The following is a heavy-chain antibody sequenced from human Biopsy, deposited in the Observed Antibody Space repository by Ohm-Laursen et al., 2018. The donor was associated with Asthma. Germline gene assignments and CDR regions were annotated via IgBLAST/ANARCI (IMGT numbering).Heavy chain of an antibody. D-gene: IGHD4-23*01. V-gene: IGHV3-53*01. CDR3: ARAYGGSFFSGSFDI. J-gene: IGHJ3*02. CDR2: IYSGGGT. CDR1: GFTASTNG. Sequence: SLRLSCAASGFTASTNGMSWVRQPPGKGLEWVSVIYSGGGTYYADSVQGRDTISRDNSKNTLSLQMNSLRAEDTAVYYCARAYGGSFFSGSFDIWGQGTMVTVSS.